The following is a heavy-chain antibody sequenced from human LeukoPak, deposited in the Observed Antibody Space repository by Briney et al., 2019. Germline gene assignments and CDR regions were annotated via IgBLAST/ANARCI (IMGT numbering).Heavy chain of an antibody. CDR1: GFTFSSYA. V-gene: IGHV3-23*01. CDR3: AKESLVVVVAAALIDY. CDR2: ISGSGGST. D-gene: IGHD2-15*01. Sequence: GGSLRLSCAASGFTFSSYAMSWVRQAPGKGLEWVSAISGSGGSTYYADSVKGRSTISRDNSKNTLYLQMNSLRAEDTAVYYCAKESLVVVVAAALIDYWGRGTLVTVSS. J-gene: IGHJ4*02.